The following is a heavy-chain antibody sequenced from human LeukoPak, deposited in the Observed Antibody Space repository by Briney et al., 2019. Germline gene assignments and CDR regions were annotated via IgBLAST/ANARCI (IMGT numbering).Heavy chain of an antibody. CDR2: IYYSGST. V-gene: IGHV4-59*01. Sequence: SETLSLTCTVSGGSISSYYWSWFPQPPGKGLDWMGYIYYSGSTNYNPSLKSRVTISVDTSKNQFSLKLSSVTAADTAVYYCARTRGVPAAYYPFYYYYYYMGVWGKGTTVTVSS. CDR1: GGSISSYY. D-gene: IGHD2-2*01. J-gene: IGHJ6*03. CDR3: ARTRGVPAAYYPFYYYYYYMGV.